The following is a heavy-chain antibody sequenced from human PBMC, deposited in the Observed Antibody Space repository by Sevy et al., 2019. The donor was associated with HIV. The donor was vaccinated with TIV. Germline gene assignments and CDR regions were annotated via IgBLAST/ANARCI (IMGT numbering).Heavy chain of an antibody. J-gene: IGHJ4*02. Sequence: ASVKVSCKASGYTFTNYYMHWVRQAPGQGLEWMAIINPSDVSTIYAQKFQGRVTMTRDTSTSTVYMELSSLRSEDTAVYYCGRTSPRGGFDYWGQGALVTVSS. D-gene: IGHD3-16*01. CDR1: GYTFTNYY. CDR2: INPSDVST. V-gene: IGHV1-46*03. CDR3: GRTSPRGGFDY.